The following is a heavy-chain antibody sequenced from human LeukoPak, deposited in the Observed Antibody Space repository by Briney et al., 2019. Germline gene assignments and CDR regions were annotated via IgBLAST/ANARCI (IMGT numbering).Heavy chain of an antibody. Sequence: ASVKVSCKASGYTSTSYGISWVRQAPGQGLEWMGWISAYNGNTNYAQKLQGRVTMTTDTSTSTAYMELRSLRSDDTAVYYCAKDWKDYGDFHAFDVWGQGTMVTVSS. V-gene: IGHV1-18*01. CDR2: ISAYNGNT. CDR3: AKDWKDYGDFHAFDV. J-gene: IGHJ3*01. CDR1: GYTSTSYG. D-gene: IGHD4-17*01.